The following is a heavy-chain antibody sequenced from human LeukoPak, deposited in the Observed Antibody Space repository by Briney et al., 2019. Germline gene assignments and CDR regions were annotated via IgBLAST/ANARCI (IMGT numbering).Heavy chain of an antibody. Sequence: ASVKVSCKASGYTFTSYGISWVRQAPGQGLEWMGIINPSGGSTSYAQKFQGRVTMTRDTSTSTVYMELSSLRSEDTAVYYCARVIAAAGTHYYYGMDVWGQGTTVTVSS. CDR2: INPSGGST. D-gene: IGHD6-13*01. CDR1: GYTFTSYG. CDR3: ARVIAAAGTHYYYGMDV. V-gene: IGHV1-46*01. J-gene: IGHJ6*02.